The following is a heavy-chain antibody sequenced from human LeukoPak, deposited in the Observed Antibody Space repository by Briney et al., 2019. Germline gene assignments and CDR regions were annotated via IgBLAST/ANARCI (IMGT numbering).Heavy chain of an antibody. D-gene: IGHD3-22*01. CDR1: GGSVSSGSYY. Sequence: SETLSLTCTVSGGSVSSGSYYWSWIRQPPGKGLEWIGYIYYSGSTNYNPSLKSRVTISVDTSKNQFSLKLSSVTAADTAVYYCARAQVYYYDSSGYYSGMDVWGQGTTVTVSS. V-gene: IGHV4-61*01. CDR3: ARAQVYYYDSSGYYSGMDV. J-gene: IGHJ6*02. CDR2: IYYSGST.